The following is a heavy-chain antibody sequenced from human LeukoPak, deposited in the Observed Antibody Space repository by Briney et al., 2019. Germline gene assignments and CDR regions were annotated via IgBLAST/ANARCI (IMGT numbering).Heavy chain of an antibody. Sequence: SETLSLTCTVSGGSISSYYWSWIRQPPGKGLEWIGYIYYSGSTYYNPSLKSRVTISVDTSKNQFSLKLSSVTAADTAVYYCARDHPDYDSSGYQQRGAFDIWGQGTMVTVSS. CDR1: GGSISSYY. V-gene: IGHV4-59*06. D-gene: IGHD3-22*01. CDR2: IYYSGST. J-gene: IGHJ3*02. CDR3: ARDHPDYDSSGYQQRGAFDI.